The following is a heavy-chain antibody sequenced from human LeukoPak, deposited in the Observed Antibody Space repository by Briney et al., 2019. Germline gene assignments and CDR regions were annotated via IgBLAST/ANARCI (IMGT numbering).Heavy chain of an antibody. V-gene: IGHV3-23*01. J-gene: IGHJ4*02. D-gene: IGHD1-1*01. Sequence: GGSLRLSCVASGFTFSSYAMSWVRQAPGKGLEWVSAISGSGGSTYHADSVKGRFTISRDNSKNTLYLQMNSLRAEDTAVYYCAKGLCGTYFDYWGQGTLVTVSS. CDR2: ISGSGGST. CDR1: GFTFSSYA. CDR3: AKGLCGTYFDY.